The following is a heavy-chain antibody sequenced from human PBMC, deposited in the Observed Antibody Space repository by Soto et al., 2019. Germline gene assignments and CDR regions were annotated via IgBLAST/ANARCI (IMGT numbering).Heavy chain of an antibody. V-gene: IGHV1-18*01. CDR1: GYTFTSYG. D-gene: IGHD6-19*01. J-gene: IGHJ6*02. Sequence: QVQLVQSGAEVKKPGASVKVSCKASGYTFTSYGISWVRQAPGQGLEWMGWISAYNGNTNYAQKLQGRVTMTTDTXTXXDYVELRSLRSDDTAVYYCARTGWSLPYYYYGTDVWGQGTTVTVSS. CDR3: ARTGWSLPYYYYGTDV. CDR2: ISAYNGNT.